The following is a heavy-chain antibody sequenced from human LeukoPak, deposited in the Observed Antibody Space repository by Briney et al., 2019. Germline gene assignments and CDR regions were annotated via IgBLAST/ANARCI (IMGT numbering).Heavy chain of an antibody. Sequence: PGGSLRLSCAASGFIFSDYSMSWIRQAPGKGLEWVSYISTHSTYTHYADSVRGRFTISRDNAKNSLYLQMNSLRAEDTAVYYCATYYYASGSSDWGQGTLATVSS. V-gene: IGHV3-11*03. D-gene: IGHD3-10*01. CDR3: ATYYYASGSSD. J-gene: IGHJ4*02. CDR2: ISTHSTYT. CDR1: GFIFSDYS.